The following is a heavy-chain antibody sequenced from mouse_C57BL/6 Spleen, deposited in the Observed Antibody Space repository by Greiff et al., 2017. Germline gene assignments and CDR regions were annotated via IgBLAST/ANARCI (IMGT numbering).Heavy chain of an antibody. D-gene: IGHD1-1*01. CDR2: IHPSDSDT. CDR1: GYTFPSYW. V-gene: IGHV1-74*01. CDR3: VWGSSPYYFDY. Sequence: QVQLQQPGAELVKPGASVKVSCKASGYTFPSYWMHWVKPRPGQGLEWIGRIHPSDSDTNYNQKFKGKATLTVDKSSSTAYMQLSSLTSEDSAVYFGVWGSSPYYFDYWGQGTTLTVSS. J-gene: IGHJ2*01.